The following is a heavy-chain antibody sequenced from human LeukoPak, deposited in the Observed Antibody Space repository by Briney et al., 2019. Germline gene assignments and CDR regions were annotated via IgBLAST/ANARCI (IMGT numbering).Heavy chain of an antibody. CDR3: ARAQLRYFDWLLSRVFGTFDI. V-gene: IGHV1-69*13. J-gene: IGHJ3*02. D-gene: IGHD3-9*01. CDR1: GGTFSSYA. Sequence: ASVKVSCKASGGTFSSYAISWVRQAPGQGLEWMGGIIPIFGTANYAQKFQGRVTITADESTGTAYMELSSLRSEDTAVYYCARAQLRYFDWLLSRVFGTFDIWGQGTMVTVSS. CDR2: IIPIFGTA.